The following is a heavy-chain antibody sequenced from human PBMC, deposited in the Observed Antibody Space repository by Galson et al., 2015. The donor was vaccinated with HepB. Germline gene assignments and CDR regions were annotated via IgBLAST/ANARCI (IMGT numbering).Heavy chain of an antibody. D-gene: IGHD3-22*01. CDR2: VNTDGSST. Sequence: SLRLSCAASGFTFNNYWMHWVRQAPGKGLLWVSRVNTDGSSTTYADSVKGRFTISRDNAKNTVYLQMNSLRVEDTAVYYCVTTPRIEVSYWGQGTLVTVSS. J-gene: IGHJ4*02. CDR3: VTTPRIEVSY. V-gene: IGHV3-74*01. CDR1: GFTFNNYW.